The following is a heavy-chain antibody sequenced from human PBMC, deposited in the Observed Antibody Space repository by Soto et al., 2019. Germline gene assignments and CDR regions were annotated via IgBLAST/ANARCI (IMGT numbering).Heavy chain of an antibody. CDR3: ARATPGYCSGGSCYSWYFDY. V-gene: IGHV4-59*08. J-gene: IGHJ4*02. CDR2: IYYSGST. D-gene: IGHD2-15*01. CDR1: GGSISSYY. Sequence: PSETLSLTCTVSGGSISSYYWSWIRQPPGKGLEWIGYIYYSGSTNYNPSLKSRVTISVDTSKNQFSLKLTFVTAADTAVYYCARATPGYCSGGSCYSWYFDYWGQGTLVTVSS.